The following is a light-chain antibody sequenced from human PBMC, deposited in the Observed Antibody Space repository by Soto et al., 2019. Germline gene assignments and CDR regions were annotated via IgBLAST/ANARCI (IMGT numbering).Light chain of an antibody. CDR1: QSVSGY. J-gene: IGKJ4*01. Sequence: EIVLRQSPATLSLSPGETASLSSRVSQSVSGYLAWYQQKSGQAPRLLIYDASKRATGIPARFSGTGYGTDFTLTISSLEPGDFAVYYCQQRSNWPLLTFGGGTKVDIK. V-gene: IGKV3-11*01. CDR3: QQRSNWPLLT. CDR2: DAS.